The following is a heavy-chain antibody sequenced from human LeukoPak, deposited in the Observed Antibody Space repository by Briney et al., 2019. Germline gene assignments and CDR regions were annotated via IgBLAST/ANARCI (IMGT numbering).Heavy chain of an antibody. V-gene: IGHV4-4*02. CDR1: GGSISSSNW. Sequence: SETLSLTCAVSGGSISSSNWWSWVRQPPGKGLEWIGEIYHSGSTNYNPSLKSRVTISVDTSKNQFSLKLSSVTAADTAVYYCARHAALAAAGLFDYWGQGTLVTVSS. CDR2: IYHSGST. J-gene: IGHJ4*02. D-gene: IGHD6-13*01. CDR3: ARHAALAAAGLFDY.